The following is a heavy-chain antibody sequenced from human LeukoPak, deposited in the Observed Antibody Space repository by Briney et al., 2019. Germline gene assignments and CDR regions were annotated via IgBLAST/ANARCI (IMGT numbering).Heavy chain of an antibody. Sequence: PGESLRLSCAASGFTFSSYAMHWVRQAPGKGLEWVAIIWSDGNNKYYADSVKGRFTISRDNSKNTLYLQMNSLRAEDTAVYYCARDEGGLLYYYYMDVWGKGTTVTVSS. D-gene: IGHD1-26*01. J-gene: IGHJ6*03. V-gene: IGHV3-30*02. CDR3: ARDEGGLLYYYYMDV. CDR1: GFTFSSYA. CDR2: IWSDGNNK.